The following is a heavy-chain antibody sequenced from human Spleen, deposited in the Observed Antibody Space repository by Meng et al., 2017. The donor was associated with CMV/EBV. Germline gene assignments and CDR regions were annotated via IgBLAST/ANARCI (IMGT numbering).Heavy chain of an antibody. Sequence: KAAGYTFTSDYLHWVRQAPGQGLEWKGIINPSGGSTSYAQKFQGRVTMTRDTSTSTVYMELSSLRSEDTAVYYCARDPYSSSDGMDVWGQETTVTVSS. CDR2: INPSGGST. J-gene: IGHJ6*02. D-gene: IGHD6-6*01. CDR1: GYTFTSDY. V-gene: IGHV1-46*01. CDR3: ARDPYSSSDGMDV.